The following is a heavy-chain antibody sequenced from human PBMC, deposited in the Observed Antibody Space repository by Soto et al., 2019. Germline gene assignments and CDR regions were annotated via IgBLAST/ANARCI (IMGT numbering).Heavy chain of an antibody. D-gene: IGHD2-8*01. CDR1: GGSISSGDYY. V-gene: IGHV4-30-4*01. Sequence: PSETLSLTCAVSGGSISSGDYYWSWIRQPPGKGLEWIGYIYYSGSTYYNPSLKSRVTISVDTSKNQFSLKLSSVTAADTAVYYCAISGYCTNGVCYTLSAPWGQGTLVTVSS. CDR3: AISGYCTNGVCYTLSAP. CDR2: IYYSGST. J-gene: IGHJ5*02.